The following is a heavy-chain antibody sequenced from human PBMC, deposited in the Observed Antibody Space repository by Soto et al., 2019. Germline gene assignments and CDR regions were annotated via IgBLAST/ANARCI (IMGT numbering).Heavy chain of an antibody. CDR3: ARNLFSSSWYKYYYYYGMDV. CDR1: GGTFSSYA. D-gene: IGHD6-13*01. Sequence: QVQLVQSGAEVKKPGSSVKVSCKASGGTFSSYAISWVRQAPGQGLEWMGGIIPIFGTANSAQKFQGRVTITADESTSTAYMELSSLRSEDTAVYYCARNLFSSSWYKYYYYYGMDVWGQGTTVTVSS. V-gene: IGHV1-69*01. CDR2: IIPIFGTA. J-gene: IGHJ6*02.